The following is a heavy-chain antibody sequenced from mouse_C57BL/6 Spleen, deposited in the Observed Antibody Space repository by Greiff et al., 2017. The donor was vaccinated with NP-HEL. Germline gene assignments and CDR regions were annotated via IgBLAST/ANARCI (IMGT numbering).Heavy chain of an antibody. CDR2: ISYDGSN. V-gene: IGHV3-6*01. Sequence: EVQLQESGPGLVKPSQSLSLTCSVTGYSITSGYYWNWIRQFPGNKLEWMGYISYDGSNNYNPSLKNRISITRDTSENQFFLKLNSVTTEDTATYYCARDRVYYYGSSYDAMDYWGQGTSVTVSS. J-gene: IGHJ4*01. D-gene: IGHD1-1*01. CDR3: ARDRVYYYGSSYDAMDY. CDR1: GYSITSGYY.